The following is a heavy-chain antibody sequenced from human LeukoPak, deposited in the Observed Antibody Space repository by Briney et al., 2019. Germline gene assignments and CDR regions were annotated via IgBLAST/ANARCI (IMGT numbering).Heavy chain of an antibody. CDR1: GFTFSNHG. Sequence: GGSLRLSCAASGFTFSNHGMNWVRQAPGKGLEWLSGVSPPGGGTYYADSVKGRFTISRDDSKNTLSLQMNTLRAEDTAVYYCAKGPGMPDAFDISGQGTMGTVSS. CDR2: VSPPGGGT. D-gene: IGHD2-2*01. CDR3: AKGPGMPDAFDI. V-gene: IGHV3-23*01. J-gene: IGHJ3*02.